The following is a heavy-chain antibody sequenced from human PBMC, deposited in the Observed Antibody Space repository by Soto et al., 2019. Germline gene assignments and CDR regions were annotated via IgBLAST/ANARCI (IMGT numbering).Heavy chain of an antibody. D-gene: IGHD5-18*01. CDR2: IKQDGSEK. Sequence: GGSLRLSCAASGFTFSSYWMSWVRQAPGKGLEWVANIKQDGSEKYYVDSVKGRFTISRDNAKNSLYLQMNSLRAEDTAVYYCARDVTAMDLWSNYYYCYMDVWGKGTTVTVSS. CDR1: GFTFSSYW. CDR3: ARDVTAMDLWSNYYYCYMDV. V-gene: IGHV3-7*01. J-gene: IGHJ6*03.